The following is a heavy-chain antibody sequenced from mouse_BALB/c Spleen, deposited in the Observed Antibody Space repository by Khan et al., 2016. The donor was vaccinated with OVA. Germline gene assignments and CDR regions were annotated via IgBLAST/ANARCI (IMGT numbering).Heavy chain of an antibody. V-gene: IGHV3-2*02. J-gene: IGHJ4*01. Sequence: VQLKESGPGLVKPSQSLSLTCTVTGYSITSDYAWNWIRQFPGNKLEWMGYISSSGSTNYNPALKSRISIPRDTSKNQFFLQLNSVTTEDTATYYCARDGSRYNYAMDHWGQGTSVTVSS. D-gene: IGHD2-3*01. CDR2: ISSSGST. CDR3: ARDGSRYNYAMDH. CDR1: GYSITSDYA.